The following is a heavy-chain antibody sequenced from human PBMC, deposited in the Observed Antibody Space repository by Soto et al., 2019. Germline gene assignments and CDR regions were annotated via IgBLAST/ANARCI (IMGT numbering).Heavy chain of an antibody. J-gene: IGHJ4*02. Sequence: SVKVSCKASGGTFSSYAISWVRQAPGQGLEWMGGIIPIYGNTNYAQKFQGRVTITVDKSASTAYMELSSLRSEDTAVYYCAGGGDVCSGGSCYTDFDYWGQGTLVTVAS. D-gene: IGHD2-15*01. V-gene: IGHV1-69*06. CDR1: GGTFSSYA. CDR3: AGGGDVCSGGSCYTDFDY. CDR2: IIPIYGNT.